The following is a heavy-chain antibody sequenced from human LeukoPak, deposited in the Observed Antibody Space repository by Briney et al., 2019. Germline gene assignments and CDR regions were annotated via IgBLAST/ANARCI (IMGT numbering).Heavy chain of an antibody. D-gene: IGHD3-22*01. CDR1: GFTFSSYG. Sequence: PGGSLRLSCAASGFTFSSYGMYWVRQAPGKGLEWVAVISNDGANKYYADSVKGRFTIFRDDSKNTLFLQMNSLRPEDTAMYYCAKYQGYDSDYMAVWGQGGLVTVSS. V-gene: IGHV3-30*18. CDR3: AKYQGYDSDYMAV. J-gene: IGHJ4*02. CDR2: ISNDGANK.